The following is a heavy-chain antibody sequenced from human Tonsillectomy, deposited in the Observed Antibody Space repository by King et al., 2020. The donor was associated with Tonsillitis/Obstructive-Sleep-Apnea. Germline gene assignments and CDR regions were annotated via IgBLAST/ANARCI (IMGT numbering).Heavy chain of an antibody. V-gene: IGHV5-10-1*03. J-gene: IGHJ6*02. CDR3: AAQGEGFDSAFYGMDV. Sequence: VQLVESGAEVKKPGESLRISCKGSGYSFTSYWISWVRQMPGKGLECMGKIDPSDSYTNYSPSFQGHVTISADKSISTAYLQWSSLKASDTAMYYCAAQGEGFDSAFYGMDVWGQGTTVTVSS. D-gene: IGHD3-16*01. CDR2: IDPSDSYT. CDR1: GYSFTSYW.